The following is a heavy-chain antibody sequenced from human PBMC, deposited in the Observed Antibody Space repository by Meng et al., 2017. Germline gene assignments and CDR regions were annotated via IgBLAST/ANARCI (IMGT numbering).Heavy chain of an antibody. D-gene: IGHD1-26*01. J-gene: IGHJ4*02. CDR1: GYTFTSYA. V-gene: IGHV7-4-1*02. CDR3: AREGRVDFDY. CDR2: INTNTGNP. Sequence: QWEVVQSGSDLKEPGASVEVSCKASGYTFTSYAMNWVRQAPGQGLEWMGWINTNTGNPTYAQGFTGRFVFSLDTSVSTAYLQISSLKAEDTAVYYCAREGRVDFDYWGQGTLVTVSS.